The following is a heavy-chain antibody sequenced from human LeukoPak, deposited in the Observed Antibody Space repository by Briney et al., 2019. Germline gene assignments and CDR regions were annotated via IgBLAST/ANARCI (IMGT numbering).Heavy chain of an antibody. V-gene: IGHV5-51*01. CDR2: TYPGDSDT. CDR3: ARLAGYCSGDSCFATYYFDY. Sequence: GEYLKISCKGPGYSFTSYWIGWVRQMPGKGLAWMGITYPGDSDTRYSPSFQGQVTISADKSISTAYLQWSSLKASDSAMYYCARLAGYCSGDSCFATYYFDYWGQGTLVTVSS. CDR1: GYSFTSYW. J-gene: IGHJ4*02. D-gene: IGHD2-15*01.